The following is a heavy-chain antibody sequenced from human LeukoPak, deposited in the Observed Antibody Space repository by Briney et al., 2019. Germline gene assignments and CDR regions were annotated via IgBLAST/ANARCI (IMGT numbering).Heavy chain of an antibody. J-gene: IGHJ4*02. V-gene: IGHV4-59*01. CDR3: ARGSLYSSGSFDY. CDR1: GGSISSYY. Sequence: SETLSLTCTVSGGSISSYYWSWIRQPPGKGLEWIGYIYYSGSTNYNPSLKGRVTISVDTSKNQFSLKLSSVTAADTAVYYCARGSLYSSGSFDYWGQGTLVTVSS. D-gene: IGHD6-19*01. CDR2: IYYSGST.